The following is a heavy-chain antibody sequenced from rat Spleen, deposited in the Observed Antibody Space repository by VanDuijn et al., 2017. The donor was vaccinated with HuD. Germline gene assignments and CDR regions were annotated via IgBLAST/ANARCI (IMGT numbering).Heavy chain of an antibody. Sequence: QVQLKESGPGLVQTTQTLSVTCTVSGFSLTSYGVHWVRQAPGKGLEWMGVIWGDGNTAFSSVLKSRLSISRDTSKSQVFLKMNSLQTEDTATYYCARGGFAYWGQGTLVTVSS. CDR1: GFSLTSYG. CDR2: IWGDGNT. CDR3: ARGGFAY. V-gene: IGHV2-32*01. J-gene: IGHJ3*01.